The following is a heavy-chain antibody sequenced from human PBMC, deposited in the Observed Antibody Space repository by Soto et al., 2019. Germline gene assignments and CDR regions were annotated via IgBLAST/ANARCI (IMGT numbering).Heavy chain of an antibody. CDR3: ARDLGGMIGDYYYYGMDV. CDR1: GFTFSSYG. CDR2: IWYDGSNK. D-gene: IGHD3-22*01. Sequence: QVQLVESGGGVVQPGRSLRLSCAASGFTFSSYGMHWVRQAPGKGLEWVAVIWYDGSNKYYADSVKCRFTISRDNSKNTLYLQMNSLRDEDTAVYYCARDLGGMIGDYYYYGMDVWGQGTTVTVSS. V-gene: IGHV3-33*01. J-gene: IGHJ6*02.